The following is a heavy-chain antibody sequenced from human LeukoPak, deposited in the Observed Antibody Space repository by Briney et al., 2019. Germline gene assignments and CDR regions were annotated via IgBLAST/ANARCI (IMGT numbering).Heavy chain of an antibody. CDR1: GDSVSSNSAA. Sequence: SQTLSLTCAISGDSVSSNSAAWNWIRQSPSRGLEWLGRTYYRSKWYNDYAVSVKSRITINPDTSKNQFSLQLNSVTPEDTAVYYCARAVLHKGIWSGYYKGHPLGFDPWGQGTLVTVSS. CDR3: ARAVLHKGIWSGYYKGHPLGFDP. V-gene: IGHV6-1*01. J-gene: IGHJ5*02. D-gene: IGHD3-3*01. CDR2: TYYRSKWYN.